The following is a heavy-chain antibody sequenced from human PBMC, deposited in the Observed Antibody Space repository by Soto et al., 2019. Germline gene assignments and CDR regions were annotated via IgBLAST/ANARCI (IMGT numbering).Heavy chain of an antibody. CDR2: IYYTGTT. CDR1: GGSISGAAYY. J-gene: IGHJ5*02. D-gene: IGHD3-16*01. V-gene: IGHV4-31*03. CDR3: ARDTGFYGGYNGFDP. Sequence: QVQLQESGPGLLKPSQTLSLTCTVSGGSISGAAYYWSWIRHLPGKGLEWIGYIYYTGTTYYRPCLESRVTISLDTSKNQFSLKLTSVTAADTAVYYCARDTGFYGGYNGFDPWGQGTLVTVSS.